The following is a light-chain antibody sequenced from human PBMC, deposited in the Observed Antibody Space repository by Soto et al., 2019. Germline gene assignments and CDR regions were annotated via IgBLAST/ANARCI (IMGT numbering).Light chain of an antibody. CDR3: QQYNSYSPYT. V-gene: IGKV1-5*01. CDR2: DAS. CDR1: QSISSW. J-gene: IGKJ2*01. Sequence: DIQMTQSPSTLSASVGDRVTITCRASQSISSWLAWYQQKPGKAPKLLIYDASSLESGVPSRFSGSGSGTAFTLTISSLQSDDFATYYCQQYNSYSPYTFGQGTKLEIK.